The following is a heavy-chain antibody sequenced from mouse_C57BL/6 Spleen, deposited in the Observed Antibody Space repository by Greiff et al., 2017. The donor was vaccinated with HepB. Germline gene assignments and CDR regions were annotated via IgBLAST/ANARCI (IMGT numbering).Heavy chain of an antibody. CDR1: GFTFSDYG. V-gene: IGHV5-15*04. CDR2: ISNLAYSI. CDR3: ARRGDYYAMDY. Sequence: EVKLEESGGGLVQPGGSLKLSCAASGFTFSDYGMAWVRQAPRKGPEWVAFISNLAYSIYYADTVTGRFTISRENAKNTLYLEMSSLRSEDTAMYYCARRGDYYAMDYWGQGTSVTVSS. J-gene: IGHJ4*01.